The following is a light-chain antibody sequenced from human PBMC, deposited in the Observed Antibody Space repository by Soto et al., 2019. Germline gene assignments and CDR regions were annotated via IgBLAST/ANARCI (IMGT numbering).Light chain of an antibody. CDR1: SSDVGGYNY. CDR3: SSYTSASTLLYL. Sequence: QSVLTQPASVSGSPGQSITISCTGTSSDVGGYNYVSWYQQHPGIAPKLLIYGATNRPSGFSIRFSGSKSGNTASLTISGLQAEDEADYHCSSYTSASTLLYLFGTGTKVTVL. V-gene: IGLV2-14*01. CDR2: GAT. J-gene: IGLJ1*01.